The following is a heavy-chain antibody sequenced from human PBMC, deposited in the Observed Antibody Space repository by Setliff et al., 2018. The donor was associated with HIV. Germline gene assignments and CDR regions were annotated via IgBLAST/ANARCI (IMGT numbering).Heavy chain of an antibody. D-gene: IGHD3-10*01. CDR2: IYSGXRT. Sequence: PSETLXXTXTVSGASISSSXGSWVXXXPGKGLXXXXYIYSGXRTSYNPSLKSRVTMSVDTSKNQGTLKVRSVTAADTGVYYRAGPGPTGGLGVDGFDIWGQGTMVTV. J-gene: IGHJ3*02. CDR3: AGPGPTGGLGVDGFDI. CDR1: GASISSSX. V-gene: IGHV4-59*08.